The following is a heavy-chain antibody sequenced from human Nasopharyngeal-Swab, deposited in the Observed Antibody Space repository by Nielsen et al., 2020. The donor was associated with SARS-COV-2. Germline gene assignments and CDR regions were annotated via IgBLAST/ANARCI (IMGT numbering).Heavy chain of an antibody. J-gene: IGHJ3*02. Sequence: ASVKVSCKASGYTFTSYGISWVRQAPGQGLEWMGWISAYNGNTNYAQKLQGRVTMTTDTSTSTAYMELRSLRSDDTAVYYCARDSKGSGHSGAFDIWGQGTMVTVSS. CDR1: GYTFTSYG. V-gene: IGHV1-18*01. CDR2: ISAYNGNT. CDR3: ARDSKGSGHSGAFDI. D-gene: IGHD2-15*01.